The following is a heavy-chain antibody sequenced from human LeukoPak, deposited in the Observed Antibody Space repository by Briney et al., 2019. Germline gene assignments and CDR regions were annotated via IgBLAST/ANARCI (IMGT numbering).Heavy chain of an antibody. CDR3: ARDSSSWFYYFYGMDV. J-gene: IGHJ6*02. Sequence: GASVKVSCTASGYTFTTFYMHWVRQAPGQGLEWMGIINPIGGSTNYAQRFQGRVTMTSDTSTSTIYMELSSLRSEDTAVYYCARDSSSWFYYFYGMDVWGQGTTVTVSS. CDR2: INPIGGST. V-gene: IGHV1-46*01. D-gene: IGHD6-13*01. CDR1: GYTFTTFY.